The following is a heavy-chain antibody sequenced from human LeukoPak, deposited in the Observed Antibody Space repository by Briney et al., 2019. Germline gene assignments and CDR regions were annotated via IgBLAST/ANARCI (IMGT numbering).Heavy chain of an antibody. Sequence: RSLRLSCAASGVTFSSYGMRWVRQAPGKGLEWVGVIWYDGSNKYYADSVKGRFTISRDNSTMTLYLQMNSLRAEDTAVYYCAKDSSRIAVELVGPHYWGQGTLVTVSS. CDR3: AKDSSRIAVELVGPHY. J-gene: IGHJ4*02. CDR2: IWYDGSNK. CDR1: GVTFSSYG. V-gene: IGHV3-33*06. D-gene: IGHD6-19*01.